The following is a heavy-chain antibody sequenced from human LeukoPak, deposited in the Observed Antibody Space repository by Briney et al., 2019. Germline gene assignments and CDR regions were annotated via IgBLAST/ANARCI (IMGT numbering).Heavy chain of an antibody. CDR1: GGSISSSSYY. D-gene: IGHD5-24*01. J-gene: IGHJ4*02. V-gene: IGHV4-39*01. CDR2: IYYSGST. CDR3: ARHQLEMATIGYFDY. Sequence: KPSETLSLTCAVSGGSISSSSYYWGWIRQPPGKGLEWIGSIYYSGSTYYNPSLKSRVIISVDTSKNQFSLKLSSVTAADTAVYYCARHQLEMATIGYFDYWGQGTLVTVSS.